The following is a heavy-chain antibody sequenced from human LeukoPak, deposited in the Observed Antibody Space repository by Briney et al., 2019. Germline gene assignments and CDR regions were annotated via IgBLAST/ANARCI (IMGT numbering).Heavy chain of an antibody. D-gene: IGHD3-3*01. Sequence: AESLRLSCAASGFTFSSYAVSWVRQAPGKGLEWVSAINGSGGSTYYADSVKGRFTISRDNSKNTLYLQMNSLRSEDTAVDYCANYDFYYYYMDVWGKGTTVTVSS. CDR3: ANYDFYYYYMDV. CDR1: GFTFSSYA. J-gene: IGHJ6*03. V-gene: IGHV3-23*01. CDR2: INGSGGST.